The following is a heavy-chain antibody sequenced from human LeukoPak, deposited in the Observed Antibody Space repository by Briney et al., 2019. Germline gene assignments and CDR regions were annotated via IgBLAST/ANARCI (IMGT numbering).Heavy chain of an antibody. D-gene: IGHD2-2*01. V-gene: IGHV3-33*01. Sequence: GGSLRLSCAASGFTFSSYGMDSARQAPGKGLEWEEVIRYDGSNKNYADSVKGRFTISRDNSKNTLYLQMNSLRAEDTAVYYCARDQCSSTSCSQSFDYWGQGTLVTVSS. J-gene: IGHJ4*02. CDR1: GFTFSSYG. CDR3: ARDQCSSTSCSQSFDY. CDR2: IRYDGSNK.